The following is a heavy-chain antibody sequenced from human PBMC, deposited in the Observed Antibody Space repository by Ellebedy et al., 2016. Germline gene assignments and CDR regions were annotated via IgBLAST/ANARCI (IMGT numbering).Heavy chain of an antibody. CDR2: ISGSGGST. V-gene: IGHV3-23*01. Sequence: GGSLRLSCAASGFTFSSYAMSWVRQAPGKGLEWVSAISGSGGSTYYADSVKGRFTISRDNSKNTLYLQMNSLRAEDTAVYYCAKVRAMGIAVAGLDAFDIWGQGTMVTVSS. CDR1: GFTFSSYA. D-gene: IGHD6-19*01. CDR3: AKVRAMGIAVAGLDAFDI. J-gene: IGHJ3*02.